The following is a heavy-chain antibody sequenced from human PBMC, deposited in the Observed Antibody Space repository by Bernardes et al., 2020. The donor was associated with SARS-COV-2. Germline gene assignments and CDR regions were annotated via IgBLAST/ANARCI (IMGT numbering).Heavy chain of an antibody. D-gene: IGHD5-18*01. CDR3: ARDGMGKYSFDL. Sequence: GGSLRLSCADSGLSVRSYYMSWVRQAPGKGLEWVSVVYRGGETYHADSVKGRFSISRDYAKNTLFLQMDNLRAEDTAVYYCARDGMGKYSFDLWGQGTLVTVSS. J-gene: IGHJ4*02. V-gene: IGHV3-66*01. CDR1: GLSVRSYY. CDR2: VYRGGET.